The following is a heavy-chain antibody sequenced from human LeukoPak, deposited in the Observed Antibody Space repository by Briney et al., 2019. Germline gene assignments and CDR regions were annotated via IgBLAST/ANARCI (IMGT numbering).Heavy chain of an antibody. J-gene: IGHJ4*02. CDR3: ARLGQWLVAGGDY. V-gene: IGHV1-2*02. Sequence: ASVKVSCKATGYTFTDFYMVWVRQAPGQGPEWMGWINPNSGGTDYAQKFQGRVTMTRDTSTSTAYMELSSLRSDDTAVYYCARLGQWLVAGGDYWGQGTLVTVSS. CDR2: INPNSGGT. CDR1: GYTFTDFY. D-gene: IGHD6-19*01.